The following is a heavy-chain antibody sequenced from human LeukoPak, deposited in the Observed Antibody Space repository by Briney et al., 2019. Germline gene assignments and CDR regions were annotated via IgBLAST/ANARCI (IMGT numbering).Heavy chain of an antibody. CDR3: ARGNWNPDF. D-gene: IGHD1-1*01. Sequence: GRSLRLSCAASGFTFSSHGMHWVRQAPGKGLEWVAVIWSDGSNKYYADPVKGRFTISRDNSKNTVYLQMNSLRAEDTAVYYCARGNWNPDFWGQGTLVTVSS. V-gene: IGHV3-33*01. CDR2: IWSDGSNK. J-gene: IGHJ4*02. CDR1: GFTFSSHG.